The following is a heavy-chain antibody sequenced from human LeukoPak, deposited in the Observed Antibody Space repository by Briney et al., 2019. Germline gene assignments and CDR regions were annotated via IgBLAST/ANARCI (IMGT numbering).Heavy chain of an antibody. CDR3: AKDRSWGYYYAGMNV. Sequence: GGSLRLSCAASGFTFSSRAMSWVRQAPGKGLEWVSLISASGGTTNYADSVRGRFTISRDNSKNTLYLQMNSLRPDDTAIYYCAKDRSWGYYYAGMNVWGQGTRVTVSS. CDR1: GFTFSSRA. CDR2: ISASGGTT. J-gene: IGHJ6*02. D-gene: IGHD7-27*01. V-gene: IGHV3-23*01.